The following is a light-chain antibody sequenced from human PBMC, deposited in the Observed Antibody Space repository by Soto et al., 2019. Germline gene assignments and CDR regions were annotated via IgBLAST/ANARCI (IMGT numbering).Light chain of an antibody. CDR1: QSIFPW. Sequence: DIPMTQSPSTLSASVGDRVTITCWASQSIFPWLAWYQQKPGKAPKLLIYKASNLESGGPSRFTGSGSGTEFTLTISSLQPDDFATYYCQQSNSYPVTFGQGTRLEIK. CDR3: QQSNSYPVT. CDR2: KAS. V-gene: IGKV1-5*03. J-gene: IGKJ5*01.